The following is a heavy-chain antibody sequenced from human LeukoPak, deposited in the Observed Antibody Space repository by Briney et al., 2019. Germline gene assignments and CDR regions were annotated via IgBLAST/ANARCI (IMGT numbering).Heavy chain of an antibody. CDR2: INAGNGNT. Sequence: ASVKVSCKASGHTFTSYGISWVRQAPGQRLEWMGWINAGNGNTKYSQKFQGRVTTTRDTSVSTAYMELSSLRSEDTAVYYCARDGDYGDYGLNFDYWGQGTLVTVSS. V-gene: IGHV1-3*01. D-gene: IGHD4-17*01. CDR3: ARDGDYGDYGLNFDY. J-gene: IGHJ4*02. CDR1: GHTFTSYG.